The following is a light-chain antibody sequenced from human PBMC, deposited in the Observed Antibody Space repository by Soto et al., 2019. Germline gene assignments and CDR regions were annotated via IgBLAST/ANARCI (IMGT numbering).Light chain of an antibody. CDR2: AAS. V-gene: IGKV1-39*01. J-gene: IGKJ2*01. Sequence: DIQMTQSPSSLSASLGDRVTISCRASQSISSYLNWYQQKPGKAPELLLYAASTLQSGVPSRFSGGGSGTEFTLIISSLQPEDFATYYCQQSYSTPHTFGQGTKLEI. CDR1: QSISSY. CDR3: QQSYSTPHT.